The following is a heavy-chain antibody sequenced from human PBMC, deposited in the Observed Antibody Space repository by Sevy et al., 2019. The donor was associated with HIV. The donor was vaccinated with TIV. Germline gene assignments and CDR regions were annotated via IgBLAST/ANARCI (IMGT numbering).Heavy chain of an antibody. J-gene: IGHJ1*01. Sequence: SETLSLTCTVSGGSISSGGYYWSWIRQPPGKGLEWIGYIYYSGSTYYNPSLKSRVTILLDTSKNQFSLKLSSVTAADTALYYCASCDYYASGRFFQHWGQGTLVTVSS. V-gene: IGHV4-30-4*01. D-gene: IGHD3-10*01. CDR2: IYYSGST. CDR3: ASCDYYASGRFFQH. CDR1: GGSISSGGYY.